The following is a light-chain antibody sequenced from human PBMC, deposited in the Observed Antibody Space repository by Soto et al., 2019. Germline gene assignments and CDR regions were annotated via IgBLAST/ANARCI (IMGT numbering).Light chain of an antibody. V-gene: IGKV3-15*01. CDR1: QSVNSD. J-gene: IGKJ2*01. Sequence: VVLTQSPGTLSVSPGERATLSCRASQSVNSDLAWYQQKPGQAPRLLIYDASTRAAGVPARFTGSGSETEFTLTISSLQSEDYAVYYCQHYNNWPPYTFGQGTKLEIK. CDR3: QHYNNWPPYT. CDR2: DAS.